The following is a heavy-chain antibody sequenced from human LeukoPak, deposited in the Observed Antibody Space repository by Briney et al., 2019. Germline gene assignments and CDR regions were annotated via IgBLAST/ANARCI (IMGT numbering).Heavy chain of an antibody. CDR2: VNLQGST. CDR1: GGSISNTNW. Sequence: PSGTLSLTCGVSGGSISNTNWWTWVRQPPGKGLEWIGEVNLQGSTNYNPSLKSRVAISVDKSENHISLKLTSVTAADTAVYYCARRVIESAVTSERNWFDPWGQGTLITVSS. D-gene: IGHD4-11*01. V-gene: IGHV4-4*02. CDR3: ARRVIESAVTSERNWFDP. J-gene: IGHJ5*02.